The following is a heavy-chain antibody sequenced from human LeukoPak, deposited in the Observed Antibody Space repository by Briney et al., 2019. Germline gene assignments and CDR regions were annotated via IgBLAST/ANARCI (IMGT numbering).Heavy chain of an antibody. CDR3: ARGRRILGGPENAGDFFDF. D-gene: IGHD3-16*01. CDR1: GYTFTSYY. Sequence: ASVRVSCKRSGYTFTSYYMHWVRRAPGQGLGWMGIINPSGGSTSYAQKFQGRVTMTRDTSTSTVYMELSSLRSEDTAVYYCARGRRILGGPENAGDFFDFWGQGSLVTVSS. J-gene: IGHJ4*01. V-gene: IGHV1-46*01. CDR2: INPSGGST.